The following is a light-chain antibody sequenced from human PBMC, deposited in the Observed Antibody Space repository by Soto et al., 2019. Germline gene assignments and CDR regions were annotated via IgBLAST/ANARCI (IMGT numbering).Light chain of an antibody. V-gene: IGKV4-1*01. CDR1: QSVLYSSNNNNY. CDR3: QQYYRPPYT. Sequence: DIVMTQSPDSLAVSLGERATINCKSSQSVLYSSNNNNYLAWYQQKPGQPPNLLIYLASTRESGVPDRFSGSGSGTDFTLTISSLQAEDVAVYYCQQYYRPPYTFGQGTKLEIK. CDR2: LAS. J-gene: IGKJ2*01.